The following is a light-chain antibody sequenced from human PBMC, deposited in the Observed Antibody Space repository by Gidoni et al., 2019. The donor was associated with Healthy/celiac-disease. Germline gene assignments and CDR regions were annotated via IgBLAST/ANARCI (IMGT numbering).Light chain of an antibody. CDR3: QQYGSSPPRT. J-gene: IGKJ1*01. CDR1: QSVSSCY. Sequence: EFVFTQSPGTLSLSPGDRATLSCRASQSVSSCYLAWYQQKPGQAPRLLIYGASSRATGLPDRFRGSGSGTDFTLTISRLEPEDFAVYYCQQYGSSPPRTFGQGTKVEIK. CDR2: GAS. V-gene: IGKV3-20*01.